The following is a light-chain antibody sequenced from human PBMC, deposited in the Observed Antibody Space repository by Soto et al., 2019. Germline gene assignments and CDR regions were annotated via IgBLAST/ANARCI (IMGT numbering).Light chain of an antibody. V-gene: IGKV1-39*01. CDR2: AAS. CDR3: RQSYSSPPT. J-gene: IGKJ1*01. CDR1: QSISNH. Sequence: DIQMTQSPSSLPASVEDRVIIPCRASQSISNHLNWYQQKPGKAPKLLIFAASSLQSGVPSRVSGSRSGPDFTHTISSLQPEDFATYCCRQSYSSPPTFGQVIKVEIK.